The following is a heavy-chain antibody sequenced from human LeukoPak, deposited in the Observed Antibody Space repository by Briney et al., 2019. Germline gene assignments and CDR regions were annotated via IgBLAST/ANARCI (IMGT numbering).Heavy chain of an antibody. CDR1: GFTVSNYW. V-gene: IGHV3-7*01. Sequence: PGGSLRLYCVVSGFTVSNYWMDWVRQAPGKGREGVAFIKQDGSETYYVDSVRGRFTISRDNAKNSLYLQMNSLRAEDTAVYYCASRGDLSWFGALRHWSQGTLVTVSS. D-gene: IGHD3-16*02. J-gene: IGHJ4*02. CDR2: IKQDGSET. CDR3: ASRGDLSWFGALRH.